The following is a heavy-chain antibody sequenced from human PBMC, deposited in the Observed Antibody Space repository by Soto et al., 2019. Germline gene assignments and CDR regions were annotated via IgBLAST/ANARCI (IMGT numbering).Heavy chain of an antibody. CDR2: INHSGST. J-gene: IGHJ4*02. D-gene: IGHD3-3*01. V-gene: IGHV4-34*01. Sequence: QVQLHQWGAGLLKPSETLSLTCAVYGVSFTGYYWSWIRQPPGKGLEWIGEINHSGSTNYNPSLKSRVTISVDTYKKQFSLKLSSVTAADTAVYYCATSYCNFWSAYYLAYFDYWGQGTLVTVSS. CDR1: GVSFTGYY. CDR3: ATSYCNFWSAYYLAYFDY.